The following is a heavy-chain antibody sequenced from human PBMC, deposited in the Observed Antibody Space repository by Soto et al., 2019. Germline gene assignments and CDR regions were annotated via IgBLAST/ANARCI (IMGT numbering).Heavy chain of an antibody. J-gene: IGHJ6*02. CDR1: GASVNSVSYY. V-gene: IGHV4-61*01. CDR3: ARDLVEDSSSLFGGSYYYGMDV. CDR2: IYYSGTT. D-gene: IGHD6-6*01. Sequence: ETLSLTCTVSGASVNSVSYYWSWIRQPPGKGLEWIGYIYYSGTTNYNPSLKSRVTISVDTSNNQFSLKLSSVTAADTAVYYCARDLVEDSSSLFGGSYYYGMDVWGQGTTVTVSS.